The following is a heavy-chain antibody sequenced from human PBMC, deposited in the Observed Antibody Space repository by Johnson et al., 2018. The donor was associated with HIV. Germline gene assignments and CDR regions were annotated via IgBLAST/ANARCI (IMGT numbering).Heavy chain of an antibody. V-gene: IGHV3-66*03. CDR2: IYSGGSI. CDR3: VRRFYDSSAFDI. J-gene: IGHJ3*02. D-gene: IGHD3-22*01. CDR1: GFLVSSNY. Sequence: EVQLVESGGGLIQPGGSLRLSCAASGFLVSSNYMSWVRQAPGKGLEWVSVIYSGGSIYYADSVQGRFTISRDNSKNTLFLQMNSQRAEDTAVYYCVRRFYDSSAFDIWGQGTLVTVSS.